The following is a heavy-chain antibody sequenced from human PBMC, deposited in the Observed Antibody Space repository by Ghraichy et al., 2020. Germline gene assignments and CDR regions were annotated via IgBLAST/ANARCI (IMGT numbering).Heavy chain of an antibody. V-gene: IGHV1-69*13. CDR2: IIPIFGTA. D-gene: IGHD4-17*01. J-gene: IGHJ5*02. CDR1: GGTFSSYA. CDR3: ARWDYGYNWFDP. Sequence: SVKVSCKASGGTFSSYAISWVRQAPGQGLEWMGGIIPIFGTANYAQKFQGRVTITADESTSTAYMELSSLRSEDTAVYYCARWDYGYNWFDPWGQGTLVTVSS.